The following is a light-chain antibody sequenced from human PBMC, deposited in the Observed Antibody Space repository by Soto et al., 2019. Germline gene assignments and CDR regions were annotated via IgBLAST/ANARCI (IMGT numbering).Light chain of an antibody. Sequence: DIQMTQSPSTLSGSVGDRVTITCQASQTISSWLAWYQQKPGKAPKLLIYKASTLKSGVPSRFSGSGSGTEFTLTISSLXPXXFAXXXXXXXNSYSEAFGQGTKVELK. V-gene: IGKV1-5*03. CDR2: KAS. CDR1: QTISSW. J-gene: IGKJ1*01. CDR3: XXXNSYSEA.